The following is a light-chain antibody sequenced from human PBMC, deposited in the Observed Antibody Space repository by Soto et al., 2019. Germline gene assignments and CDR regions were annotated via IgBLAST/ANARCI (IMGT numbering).Light chain of an antibody. CDR3: QQYNSYQWT. Sequence: DIQMTQSPSTLSASVGDRVTITCRASQSISSWLAWYQQKPGKAPKLLIYDASSLESGVPSRFSGSGSGTELALTISSLQPDDFATYYCQQYNSYQWTVGQGTKVDIK. J-gene: IGKJ1*01. V-gene: IGKV1-5*01. CDR2: DAS. CDR1: QSISSW.